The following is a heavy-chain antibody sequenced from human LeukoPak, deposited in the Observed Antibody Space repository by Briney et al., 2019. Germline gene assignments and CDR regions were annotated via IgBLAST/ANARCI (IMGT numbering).Heavy chain of an antibody. V-gene: IGHV3-21*04. CDR2: ISSSSSYI. D-gene: IGHD3-16*01. Sequence: GGSLRLSCAASGFTFSSYSMNWVRQAPGKGLEWVSSISSSSSYIYYADSVKGRFTISRDNAKNTLYLQMNSLRAEDTAVYYCAKSGRPNGGISYFDYWGQGTLVTVSS. CDR3: AKSGRPNGGISYFDY. CDR1: GFTFSSYS. J-gene: IGHJ4*02.